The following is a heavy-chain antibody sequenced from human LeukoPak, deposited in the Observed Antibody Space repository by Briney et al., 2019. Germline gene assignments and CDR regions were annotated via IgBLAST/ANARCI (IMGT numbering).Heavy chain of an antibody. Sequence: SETLSLTCTVSGGSISSGSYYWSWIRQPAGKGLEWIGRIYTSGSTNYNPSLKSRVTISVDTSKNQFSLKLSSVTAADTAVYYCARDFGWSPDDLTVPAAMWGQGTLVTVSS. V-gene: IGHV4-61*02. J-gene: IGHJ4*02. CDR1: GGSISSGSYY. D-gene: IGHD2-2*01. CDR3: ARDFGWSPDDLTVPAAM. CDR2: IYTSGST.